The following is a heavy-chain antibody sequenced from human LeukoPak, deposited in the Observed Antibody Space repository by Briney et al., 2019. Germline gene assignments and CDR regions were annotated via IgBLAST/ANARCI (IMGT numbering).Heavy chain of an antibody. CDR3: ARVSLDFYDRSGYYYFDY. V-gene: IGHV4-59*01. CDR1: GGSISSYY. D-gene: IGHD3-22*01. Sequence: SETLSLTCTVSGGSISSYYWSWIRQPPGKGLEWIGYIYYSGSTSYSPSLKSRVTMSVDTSKNQFSLNLRSVTAADTAVYYCARVSLDFYDRSGYYYFDYWGQGTLATVSS. CDR2: IYYSGST. J-gene: IGHJ4*02.